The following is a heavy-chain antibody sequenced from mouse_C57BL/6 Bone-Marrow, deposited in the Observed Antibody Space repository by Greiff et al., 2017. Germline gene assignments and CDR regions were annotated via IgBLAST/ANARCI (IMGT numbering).Heavy chain of an antibody. Sequence: QVQLKESGAELARPGASVKMSCKASGYTFTSYTMHWVKQRPGQGLEWIGYINPSSGYTKYNQKFKDKATLTADKSSSTAYMQLSSLTSEDSAVYYYERRGCDSRQWYFDVWGTGTTVTVSS. CDR1: GYTFTSYT. V-gene: IGHV1-4*01. D-gene: IGHD1-1*01. CDR2: INPSSGYT. CDR3: ERRGCDSRQWYFDV. J-gene: IGHJ1*03.